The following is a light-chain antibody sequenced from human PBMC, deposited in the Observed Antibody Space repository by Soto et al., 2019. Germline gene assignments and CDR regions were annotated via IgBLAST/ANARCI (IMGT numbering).Light chain of an antibody. V-gene: IGLV2-14*01. CDR3: NSYTSTNTRV. CDR1: SSDVGGYNY. J-gene: IGLJ3*02. Sequence: QSVLTQPASVSGSPGQSITISCTGTSSDVGGYNYVSWYQQHPGKAPKLMIYDVSDRPSGVSDRFSRSKSGNTASLTISGLQAEDEADYYCNSYTSTNTRVFGGGTKLTVL. CDR2: DVS.